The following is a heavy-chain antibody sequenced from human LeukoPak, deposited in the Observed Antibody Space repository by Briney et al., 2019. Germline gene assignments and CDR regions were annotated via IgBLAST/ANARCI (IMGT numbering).Heavy chain of an antibody. V-gene: IGHV1-69*05. Sequence: SVKVSCKASGYTFTGYYMHWVRQAPGQGLEWMGGIIPFFSTANYAQKFQGRVTITTDESTSTAYMELSSLRSEDTAVYYCARVYYDSSGYRYDAFDIWGQGTMVTVSS. J-gene: IGHJ3*02. CDR1: GYTFTGYY. D-gene: IGHD3-22*01. CDR3: ARVYYDSSGYRYDAFDI. CDR2: IIPFFSTA.